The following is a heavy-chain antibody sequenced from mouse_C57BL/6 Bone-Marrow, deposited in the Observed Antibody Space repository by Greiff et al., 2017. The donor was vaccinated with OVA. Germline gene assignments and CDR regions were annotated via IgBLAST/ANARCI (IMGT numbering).Heavy chain of an antibody. CDR1: GYTFTSYW. CDR3: ARPSDGYYKGYYFDY. J-gene: IGHJ2*01. CDR2: IHPNSGST. V-gene: IGHV1-64*01. D-gene: IGHD2-3*01. Sequence: VQLQQPGAELVKPGASVKLSCKGSGYTFTSYWMHWVKQRPGQGLEWIGMIHPNSGSTNYNEKFKSKATLTVDTSSSTAYMQLSSLTSEDSAVYYCARPSDGYYKGYYFDYWGQGTTLTVSS.